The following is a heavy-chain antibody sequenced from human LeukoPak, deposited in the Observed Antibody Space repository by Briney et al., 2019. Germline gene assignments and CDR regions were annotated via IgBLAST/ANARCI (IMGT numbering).Heavy chain of an antibody. CDR1: GYKFDAYD. J-gene: IGHJ6*02. Sequence: GGPLTLPCKPSGYKFDAYDMHWARRSPGKCLEWVSLINKDGSATYYADSVKGRFTISRDNSKNSLYLQMNSLRSEDTALYYCATWAFYHSLDVWGQGTTVAVSS. CDR3: ATWAFYHSLDV. CDR2: INKDGSAT. V-gene: IGHV3-43*01. D-gene: IGHD1-26*01.